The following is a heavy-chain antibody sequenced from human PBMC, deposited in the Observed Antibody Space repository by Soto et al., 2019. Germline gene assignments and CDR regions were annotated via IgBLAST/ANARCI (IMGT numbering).Heavy chain of an antibody. V-gene: IGHV4-34*01. Sequence: KTSETLSLTCAVYGGSFSGYYWSWIRQPPGKGLEWIGEINHSGSTNYNPSLKSRVTISVDTSKNQFSLKLSSVTAADTAVYYCARALYSSSSFDYWGQGTLVTISS. CDR1: GGSFSGYY. CDR2: INHSGST. D-gene: IGHD6-6*01. CDR3: ARALYSSSSFDY. J-gene: IGHJ4*02.